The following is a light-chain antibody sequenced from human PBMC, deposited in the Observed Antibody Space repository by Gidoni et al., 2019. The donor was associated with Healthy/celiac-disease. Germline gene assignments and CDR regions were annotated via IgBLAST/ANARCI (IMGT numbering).Light chain of an antibody. CDR1: QTLLHSNGYNY. Sequence: DLVMTQSPLSLPVTPGEPASISCRSSQTLLHSNGYNYLYWYLQKPWQSPQLLSYLGSNRASGVPDRFSGSGSGTDFTLKISRVEAEDVGVYYCMQAIQTPLIFGGGTKVEIK. CDR3: MQAIQTPLI. J-gene: IGKJ4*01. V-gene: IGKV2-28*01. CDR2: LGS.